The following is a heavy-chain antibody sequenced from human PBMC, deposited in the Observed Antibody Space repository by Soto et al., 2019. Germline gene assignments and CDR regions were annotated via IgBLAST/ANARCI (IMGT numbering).Heavy chain of an antibody. D-gene: IGHD3-16*01. CDR3: VRIRYQLPSSVLWLDP. V-gene: IGHV4-39*07. CDR1: AGSISSSSYY. Sequence: VTLSLTATVSAGSISSSSYYWTWIRQPPGKGLEWIGEINHVGGTNYNPSLKSRVTMSVDTSQNQFSLRLISVTAADTAMYFCVRIRYQLPSSVLWLDPWGQGTPVTVSS. CDR2: INHVGGT. J-gene: IGHJ5*02.